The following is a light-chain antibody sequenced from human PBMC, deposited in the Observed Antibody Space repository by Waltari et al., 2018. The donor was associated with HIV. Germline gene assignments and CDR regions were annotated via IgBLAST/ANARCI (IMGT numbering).Light chain of an antibody. CDR1: SEHLSDA. J-gene: IGLJ3*02. CDR3: QTWGTGPWV. CDR2: LNSAGTH. V-gene: IGLV4-69*01. Sequence: QLVLTQSPSASASLGASVKLTCTLSSEHLSDAFAWHQQQPETGPRYLMNLNSAGTHSKWDGIPVRFSGTSAGAERYLTIASLQSEDEADYYCQTWGTGPWVFGGGTKLTVL.